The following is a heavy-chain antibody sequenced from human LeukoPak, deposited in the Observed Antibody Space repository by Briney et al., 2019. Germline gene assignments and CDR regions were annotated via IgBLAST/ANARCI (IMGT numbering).Heavy chain of an antibody. CDR1: GYTFTSYD. D-gene: IGHD3-3*01. CDR2: MNPNSGKT. Sequence: GASVKVSCKASGYTFTSYDINWVRQAPGQGLEWMGWMNPNSGKTGYAQTFQGRVTITRNNSISTAYMELSSLKSEDTAVYYCASTKKSFFDYWGQGTLITVSS. V-gene: IGHV1-8*01. CDR3: ASTKKSFFDY. J-gene: IGHJ4*02.